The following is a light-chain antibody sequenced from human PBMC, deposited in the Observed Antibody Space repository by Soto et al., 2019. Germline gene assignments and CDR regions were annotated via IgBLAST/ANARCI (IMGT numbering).Light chain of an antibody. J-gene: IGLJ1*01. CDR1: SSDVGGYNY. V-gene: IGLV2-8*01. CDR3: SSYAGSNNFI. CDR2: EVS. Sequence: QSVLTQPPSASGSPGQSVTIPCTRTSSDVGGYNYVSWYQQHPGKAPKLMIYEVSKRPSGVPDRFSGSKSGNTASLTVSGLQAEDEADYYCSSYAGSNNFIFGTGTKVTV.